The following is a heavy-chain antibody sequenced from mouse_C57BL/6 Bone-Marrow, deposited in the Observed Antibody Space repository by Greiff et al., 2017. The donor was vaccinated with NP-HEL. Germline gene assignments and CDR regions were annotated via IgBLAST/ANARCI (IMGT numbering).Heavy chain of an antibody. V-gene: IGHV1-53*01. CDR2: INPSNGGT. D-gene: IGHD3-1*01. J-gene: IGHJ2*01. Sequence: QVQLQQPGTELVKPGASVKLSCKASGYTFTSYWMHWVKQRPGQGREWIGNINPSNGGTNYNEKFKSQATLTVDKSSSTAYMQLSSLTSEDSAVYYCARSGFPFDYWGQGTTLTVSS. CDR1: GYTFTSYW. CDR3: ARSGFPFDY.